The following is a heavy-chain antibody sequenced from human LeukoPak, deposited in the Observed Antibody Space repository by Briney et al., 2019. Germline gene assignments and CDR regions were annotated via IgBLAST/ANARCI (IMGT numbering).Heavy chain of an antibody. CDR3: ARLPAATDI. CDR1: GGSISSSTYY. Sequence: PSETLSLTCTVSGGSISSSTYYWGWIRQPPGKGLEWIASMYYSGSTYYNPSLKSRVTISVDTSKNQFSLNVSSVTAADTAVYYCARLPAATDIWGQGTMVTVSS. J-gene: IGHJ3*02. V-gene: IGHV4-39*01. CDR2: MYYSGST.